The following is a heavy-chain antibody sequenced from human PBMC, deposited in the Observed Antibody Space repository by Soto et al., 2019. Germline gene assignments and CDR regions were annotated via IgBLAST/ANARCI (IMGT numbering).Heavy chain of an antibody. CDR2: MNPNSGNT. V-gene: IGHV1-8*01. CDR1: GYTFTSYD. Sequence: ASVKVSCKASGYTFTSYDINWVRQATGQGLEWMGWMNPNSGNTGYAQKFQGRVTMTRNTSISTAYMELSSLRSEDTAVYYCARANWNDVGNFAIGIRGQGTMVTVSS. CDR3: ARANWNDVGNFAIGI. J-gene: IGHJ3*02. D-gene: IGHD1-20*01.